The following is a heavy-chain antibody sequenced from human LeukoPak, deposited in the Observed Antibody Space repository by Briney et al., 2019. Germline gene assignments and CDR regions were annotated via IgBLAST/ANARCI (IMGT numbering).Heavy chain of an antibody. D-gene: IGHD2-2*01. CDR3: GLSVRSTSYLAS. Sequence: SETLSLTCAVSGGSFSRYYWSWIRQPPGKRLEWIGEINHIGSTNYNPSLKSRVTMSIDTSNIQVSLNLNSVTAADTAVYYCGLSVRSTSYLASWGQGTLVTVPS. V-gene: IGHV4-34*01. J-gene: IGHJ4*02. CDR1: GGSFSRYY. CDR2: INHIGST.